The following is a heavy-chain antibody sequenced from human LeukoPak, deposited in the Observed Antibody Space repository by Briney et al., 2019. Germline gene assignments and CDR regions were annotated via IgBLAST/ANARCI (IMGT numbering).Heavy chain of an antibody. V-gene: IGHV4-30-4*02. CDR1: GGSISSGDYY. CDR2: IYYSGST. D-gene: IGHD3-3*01. Sequence: SETLSLTCTVSGGSISSGDYYWSWIRQPPGKGLEWIGYIYYSGSTYYNPSLKSRVTISVDTSKNQFSLKLSSVTAADTAVYYCASGRSFWSGYYYGDYYYYYGMDVWGQGTTVTVSS. J-gene: IGHJ6*02. CDR3: ASGRSFWSGYYYGDYYYYYGMDV.